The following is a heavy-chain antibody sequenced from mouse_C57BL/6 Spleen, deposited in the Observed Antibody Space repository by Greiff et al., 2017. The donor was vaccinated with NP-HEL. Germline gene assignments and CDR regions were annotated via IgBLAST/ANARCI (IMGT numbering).Heavy chain of an antibody. CDR3: ARRGSGWYFDV. D-gene: IGHD1-1*01. CDR2: ISDGGSYT. J-gene: IGHJ1*03. V-gene: IGHV5-4*03. Sequence: EVMLVESGGGLVKPGGSLKLSCAASGFTFSSYAMSWVRQTPEKRLEWVATISDGGSYTYYPDNVKGRFTISRDNAKNNLYLQMSHLKSEDTAMYYCARRGSGWYFDVWGTGTTVTVSS. CDR1: GFTFSSYA.